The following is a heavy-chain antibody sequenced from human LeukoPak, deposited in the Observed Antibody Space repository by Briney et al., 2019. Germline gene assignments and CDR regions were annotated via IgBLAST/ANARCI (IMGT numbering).Heavy chain of an antibody. CDR2: INHSGST. D-gene: IGHD2-2*01. Sequence: SETLSLTCAVYGGSFRGYYWSWIRQPPGKGLEWIGEINHSGSTNYNPSLKSRVTISVDTSKNQFSLKLSSVTAADTAVYYCARGGLVVVVPAARNWFDPWGQGTLVTVSS. J-gene: IGHJ5*02. CDR1: GGSFRGYY. CDR3: ARGGLVVVVPAARNWFDP. V-gene: IGHV4-34*01.